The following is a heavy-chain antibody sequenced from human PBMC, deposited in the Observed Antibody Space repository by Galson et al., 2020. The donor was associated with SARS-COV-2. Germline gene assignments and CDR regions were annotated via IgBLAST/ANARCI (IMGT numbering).Heavy chain of an antibody. CDR2: INPNSGGT. V-gene: IGHV1-2*06. CDR3: ARDLGLLWFGPDY. CDR1: GYTFTGYY. J-gene: IGHJ4*02. D-gene: IGHD3-10*01. Sequence: ASVKVSCKASGYTFTGYYMHWVRQAPGQGLEWMGRINPNSGGTNYAQKVQGRVTMTRDTSISTAYMELSRLRSDDTAVYYCARDLGLLWFGPDYWGQGTLVTVSS.